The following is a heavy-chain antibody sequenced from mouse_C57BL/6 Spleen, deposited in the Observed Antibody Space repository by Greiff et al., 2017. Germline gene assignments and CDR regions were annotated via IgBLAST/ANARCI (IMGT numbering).Heavy chain of an antibody. D-gene: IGHD1-1*01. CDR1: GFTFSSYA. CDR2: ISDGGSYT. V-gene: IGHV5-4*01. Sequence: EVQLVESGGGLVKPGGSLKLSCAASGFTFSSYAMSWVRQTPEKRLEWVATISDGGSYTYYPDNVKGRFTISRDNAKNNLYLQMSHLKSEDTAMYYCARDNYYGSSYEFDYWGQGTTLTVSS. CDR3: ARDNYYGSSYEFDY. J-gene: IGHJ2*01.